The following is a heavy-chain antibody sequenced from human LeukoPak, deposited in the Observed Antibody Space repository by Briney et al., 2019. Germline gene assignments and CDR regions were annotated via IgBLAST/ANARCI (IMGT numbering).Heavy chain of an antibody. CDR1: AASFSSHY. J-gene: IGHJ3*02. D-gene: IGHD4-17*01. Sequence: SETLSLTCAVSAASFSSHYWTWIRQPPGKGLEWIGYISYIGSTNYNPSLKSRVTISIDTSRNQFSLKLRSVTAADMAVYYCARDLVTVTKGFDIWGQGTMVSVSS. V-gene: IGHV4-59*11. CDR2: ISYIGST. CDR3: ARDLVTVTKGFDI.